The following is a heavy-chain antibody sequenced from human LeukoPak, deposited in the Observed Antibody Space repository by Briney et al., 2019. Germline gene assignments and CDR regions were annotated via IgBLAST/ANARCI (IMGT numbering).Heavy chain of an antibody. CDR1: GYTFSSYD. CDR2: MNPKSGNT. V-gene: IGHV1-8*01. Sequence: GASVKVSCKASGYTFSSYDINWVRQATGQGLEWMGWMNPKSGNTDCVQKFQGRVTMTRNTSTNTAYMELSSLRSEDTAVYYCARAERGYCSSTSCYACDSWGQGTLVTVSS. J-gene: IGHJ5*01. D-gene: IGHD2-2*01. CDR3: ARAERGYCSSTSCYACDS.